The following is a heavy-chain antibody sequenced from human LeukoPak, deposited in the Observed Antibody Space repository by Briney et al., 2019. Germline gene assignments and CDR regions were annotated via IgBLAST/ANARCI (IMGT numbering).Heavy chain of an antibody. CDR3: ARSIGYCSGGSCYSVPRWFDP. CDR2: IIPIFGTA. J-gene: IGHJ5*02. D-gene: IGHD2-15*01. V-gene: IGHV1-69*13. CDR1: GGTFSSYA. Sequence: SVKVSCKASGGTFSSYAISWVRQAPGQGLEWMGGIIPIFGTANYAQKFQGRVTITADESTSTAYMELSSLRSEDTAVYYCARSIGYCSGGSCYSVPRWFDPWGQGTLVTVSS.